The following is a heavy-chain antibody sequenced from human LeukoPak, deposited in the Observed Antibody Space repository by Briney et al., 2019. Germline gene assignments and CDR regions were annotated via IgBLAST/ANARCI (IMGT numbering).Heavy chain of an antibody. CDR2: IYHSGST. V-gene: IGHV4-38-2*01. D-gene: IGHD4-11*01. J-gene: IGHJ4*02. CDR3: ARHDYSNYSPKY. CDR1: GYSISSGYY. Sequence: SETLSLTCAISGYSISSGYYWGWIRQPPGKGLEWIGSIYHSGSTYYNPSLKSRVTISVDTSKNQFSLKLSSVTAADTAVYYCARHDYSNYSPKYWGQGTLVTVSS.